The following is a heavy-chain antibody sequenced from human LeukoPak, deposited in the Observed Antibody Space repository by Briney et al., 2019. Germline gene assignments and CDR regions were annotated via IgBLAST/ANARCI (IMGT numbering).Heavy chain of an antibody. Sequence: PGGSLRLSCAASGFTFSSYAMSWVRQAPGKGLEWVSAIRGSGGSTYYADSVKGRFTISRDNSKNTLYLQMNSLRAEDTAVYYCAKRFQPYGDYSDYFDYWGQGTLVTVSS. CDR1: GFTFSSYA. V-gene: IGHV3-23*01. D-gene: IGHD4-17*01. J-gene: IGHJ4*02. CDR2: IRGSGGST. CDR3: AKRFQPYGDYSDYFDY.